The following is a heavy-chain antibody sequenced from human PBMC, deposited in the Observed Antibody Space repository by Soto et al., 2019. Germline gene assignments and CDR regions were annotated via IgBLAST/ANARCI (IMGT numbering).Heavy chain of an antibody. CDR2: ISSSSSTI. D-gene: IGHD3-10*01. Sequence: GGSLRLSCAASGFTFSSYSMNWVRQAPGKGLEWVSYISSSSSTIYYADSVKGRFTISRDNAKNSLYLQMNSLRAEDTAVYYCARGSSGIPNDYWGQGTLVTVSS. J-gene: IGHJ4*02. CDR3: ARGSSGIPNDY. CDR1: GFTFSSYS. V-gene: IGHV3-48*01.